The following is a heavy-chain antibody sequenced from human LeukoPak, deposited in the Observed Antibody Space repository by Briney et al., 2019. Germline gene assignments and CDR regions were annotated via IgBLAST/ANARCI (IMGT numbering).Heavy chain of an antibody. CDR2: FDPEDGET. Sequence: VASVKVSCKVSGYTLTELSMHWVRQAPGKGLEWMGGFDPEDGETIYAQKFQGRVTMTEDTSTDTAYMELSKLRSDDTAVYYCASGYYRVNYFDYWGQGTLVTVSS. CDR1: GYTLTELS. D-gene: IGHD3-22*01. CDR3: ASGYYRVNYFDY. V-gene: IGHV1-24*01. J-gene: IGHJ4*02.